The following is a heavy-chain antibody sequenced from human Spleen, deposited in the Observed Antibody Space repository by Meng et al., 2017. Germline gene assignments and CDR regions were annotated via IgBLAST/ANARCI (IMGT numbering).Heavy chain of an antibody. CDR3: ARGYDSNYFDY. Sequence: GESLKISCAASGFTFSSYAMSWVRQAPGKGLEWVSYISSSGSTIYYADSVKGRFTISRDNAKNSLYLQMNSLRAEDTAVYYCARGYDSNYFDYWGQGTLVTVSS. D-gene: IGHD3-22*01. J-gene: IGHJ4*02. V-gene: IGHV3-48*03. CDR2: ISSSGSTI. CDR1: GFTFSSYA.